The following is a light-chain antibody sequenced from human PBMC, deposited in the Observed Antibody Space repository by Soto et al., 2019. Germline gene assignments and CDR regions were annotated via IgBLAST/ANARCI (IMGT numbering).Light chain of an antibody. CDR1: QSISDW. Sequence: DIQMTQSPSTLSASVGDRVTITCRASQSISDWLAWYQQRPGKAPKLLIYKASNLQNGFPSRFSGSESGKEFSHTITSLQPADFATYYCQQYNYYWTFGQGTKVE. CDR3: QQYNYYWT. J-gene: IGKJ1*01. V-gene: IGKV1-5*03. CDR2: KAS.